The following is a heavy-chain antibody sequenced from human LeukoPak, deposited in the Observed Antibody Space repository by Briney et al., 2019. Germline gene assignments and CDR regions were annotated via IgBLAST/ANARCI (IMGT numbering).Heavy chain of an antibody. CDR2: VFFGGQT. V-gene: IGHV4-59*02. D-gene: IGHD5-24*01. CDR3: ARGAYADRTGYNLDS. CDR1: GDPVWSYY. Sequence: SKTLSLTCSVSGDPVWSYYWTWVRQPPEKGLEWIGYVFFGGQTNYNPSVKSRVTISLDTSRSQFSRNLTSVTAADSAVYYCARGAYADRTGYNLDSWGQGTLVFVSS. J-gene: IGHJ4*02.